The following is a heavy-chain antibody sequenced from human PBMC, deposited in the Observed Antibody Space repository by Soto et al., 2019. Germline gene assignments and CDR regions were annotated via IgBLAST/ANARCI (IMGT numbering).Heavy chain of an antibody. CDR1: GLTFSTYA. D-gene: IGHD3-10*01. J-gene: IGHJ4*02. CDR2: ITGNGATT. Sequence: EVQLLVSGGGLVQPGGSLRLSCAASGLTFSTYAMSWVRQAPGRGLEWVSSITGNGATTYYTDSVKGRFIISRDNSKNTLFMTMNSLSAEDTALYYCAKDRPNYYGSGGGYYKAGGDYWGQGTLVTVSS. CDR3: AKDRPNYYGSGGGYYKAGGDY. V-gene: IGHV3-23*01.